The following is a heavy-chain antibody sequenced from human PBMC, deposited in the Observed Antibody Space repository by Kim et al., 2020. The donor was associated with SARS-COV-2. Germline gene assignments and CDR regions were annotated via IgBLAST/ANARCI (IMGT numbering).Heavy chain of an antibody. V-gene: IGHV3-9*01. CDR1: GFTFDDYA. J-gene: IGHJ3*02. D-gene: IGHD3-9*01. Sequence: GGSLRLSCAASGFTFDDYAMHWVRQAPGKGLEWVSGISWNSGSIGYADSVKGRFTISRDNAKNSLYLQMNSLRAEDTALYYCAKASYYDILTGSPRNAFDIWGQGTMVTVSS. CDR2: ISWNSGSI. CDR3: AKASYYDILTGSPRNAFDI.